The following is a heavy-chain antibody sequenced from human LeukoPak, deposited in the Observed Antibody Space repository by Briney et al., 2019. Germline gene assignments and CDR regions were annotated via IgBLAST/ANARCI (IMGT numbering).Heavy chain of an antibody. J-gene: IGHJ4*02. CDR1: GGSISSYY. CDR2: IYYSGST. D-gene: IGHD5-12*01. V-gene: IGHV4-59*01. Sequence: SETLSLTCTVSGGSISSYYWSWIRQPPGKGLEWIGYIYYSGSTNYNPSLKSRVTISVDTSKNQFSLKLSSVTAADTAVYYCARDRGPSGYDYFDYWGQGTLVTVSS. CDR3: ARDRGPSGYDYFDY.